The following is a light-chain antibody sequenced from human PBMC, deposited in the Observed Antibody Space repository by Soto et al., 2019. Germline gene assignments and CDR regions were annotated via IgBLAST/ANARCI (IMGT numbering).Light chain of an antibody. CDR2: AVS. CDR1: SSDFGAYNY. Sequence: ALTQPACVSGSPGQSITISCTGTSSDFGAYNYVSWYQLHPGKAPKLMIYAVSTRTSGVSNRFSGSKSGNTASLTISGLQAEDEADYYCSSHNPIGTLQILGHGTKVTVL. V-gene: IGLV2-14*01. CDR3: SSHNPIGTLQI. J-gene: IGLJ1*01.